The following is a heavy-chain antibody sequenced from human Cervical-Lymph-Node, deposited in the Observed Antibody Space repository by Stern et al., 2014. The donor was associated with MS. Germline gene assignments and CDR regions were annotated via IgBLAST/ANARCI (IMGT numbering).Heavy chain of an antibody. J-gene: IGHJ4*02. CDR2: IKQDGSEK. CDR3: ARRQGGYFDTTGHDY. V-gene: IGHV3-7*01. D-gene: IGHD3-22*01. CDR1: GVTFSNSW. Sequence: EVQLVESGGGLVQPGGSLRLSCAASGVTFSNSWMSWVRQAPGKGLEWVANIKQDGSEKYYLGSVKGRFIISRDNAKNSLYLQMHSLRAEDTAVYYCARRQGGYFDTTGHDYWGQGTLVTVSS.